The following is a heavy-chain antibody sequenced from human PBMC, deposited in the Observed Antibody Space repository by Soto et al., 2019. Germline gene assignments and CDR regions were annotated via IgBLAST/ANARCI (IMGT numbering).Heavy chain of an antibody. Sequence: QVKLVQSGAEVRKPGASVMVSCKACGYTFTSYGIHWVRQAPGQRLEWMGWINAGNGDTKYSQKFQDRVTITRDTAASTAYMELSSLRSDDTAIYYCVRSPLSLNSADFWWGLGTLVTVSS. CDR3: VRSPLSLNSADFW. CDR1: GYTFTSYG. D-gene: IGHD3-16*01. V-gene: IGHV1-3*01. CDR2: INAGNGDT. J-gene: IGHJ4*02.